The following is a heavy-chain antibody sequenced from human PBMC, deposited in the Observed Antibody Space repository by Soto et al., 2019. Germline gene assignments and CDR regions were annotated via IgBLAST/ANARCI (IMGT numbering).Heavy chain of an antibody. CDR3: ARALVVVAARPYYYYYYMDV. J-gene: IGHJ6*03. V-gene: IGHV4-59*01. D-gene: IGHD2-15*01. CDR1: GGSISSYY. CDR2: IYYSGST. Sequence: SETLSLTCTVSGGSISSYYWSWIRQPPGKGLEWIGYIYYSGSTNYNPSLQSRVTISVDTSKNQFSLKLSSVTAADTAVYYCARALVVVAARPYYYYYYMDVWGKGTTVTVSS.